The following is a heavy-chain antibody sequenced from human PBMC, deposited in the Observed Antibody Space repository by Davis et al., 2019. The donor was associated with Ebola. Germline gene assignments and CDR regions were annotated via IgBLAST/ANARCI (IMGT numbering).Heavy chain of an antibody. Sequence: SATLSLTCTVSGGSISSYYWSWIRQPPGKGLEWIGYIYYSGSTNYNPSLESRVTISVDTSKNQFSLKLSSVTAADTAVYYCARAAMIVEWSWFDPWGQGTLVTVSS. D-gene: IGHD3-22*01. J-gene: IGHJ5*02. CDR2: IYYSGST. CDR1: GGSISSYY. V-gene: IGHV4-59*01. CDR3: ARAAMIVEWSWFDP.